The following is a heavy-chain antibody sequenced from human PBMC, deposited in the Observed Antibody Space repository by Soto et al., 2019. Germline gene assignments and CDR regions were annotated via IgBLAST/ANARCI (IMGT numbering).Heavy chain of an antibody. J-gene: IGHJ4*02. V-gene: IGHV1-46*03. CDR2: INPSGST. D-gene: IGHD2-15*01. Sequence: QVQLVQSGAEVKKPGASVKVSCKASGYTFTSYYMHWVRQAPGQGLEWMGIINPSGSTSYAQKFPGRGTXAXXXSXXTGYMELSSLRSEDTAVYYCARVYCSGGSCYSIDYWGQGTLVTVSS. CDR3: ARVYCSGGSCYSIDY. CDR1: GYTFTSYY.